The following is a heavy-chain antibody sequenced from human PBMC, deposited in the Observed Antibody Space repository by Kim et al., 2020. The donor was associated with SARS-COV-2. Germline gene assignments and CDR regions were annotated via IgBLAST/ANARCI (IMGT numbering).Heavy chain of an antibody. V-gene: IGHV4-31*03. D-gene: IGHD2-15*01. J-gene: IGHJ5*02. CDR2: IYYSGST. CDR3: ARECLGYCSGGSCYPTWFDP. CDR1: GGSISSGGYY. Sequence: SETLSLTCTVSGGSISSGGYYWSWIRQHPGKGLEWIGYIYYSGSTYYNPSLKSRVTISVDTSKNQFSLKLSSVTAADTAVYYCARECLGYCSGGSCYPTWFDPWGQGTLVTVSS.